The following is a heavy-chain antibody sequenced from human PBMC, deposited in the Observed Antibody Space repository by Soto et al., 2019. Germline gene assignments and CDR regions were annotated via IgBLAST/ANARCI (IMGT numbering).Heavy chain of an antibody. CDR3: TTDNLVGANQDYYYYYGMDV. Sequence: PGGSLRLSCAASGFTFSNAWMNWVRQAPGKGLEWVGRIKSKTDGGTTDYAAPVKGRFTISRDDSKNTLYLQMNSLKTEDTAVYYCTTDNLVGANQDYYYYYGMDVWGQGTTVTVSS. CDR1: GFTFSNAW. J-gene: IGHJ6*02. CDR2: IKSKTDGGTT. V-gene: IGHV3-15*07. D-gene: IGHD1-26*01.